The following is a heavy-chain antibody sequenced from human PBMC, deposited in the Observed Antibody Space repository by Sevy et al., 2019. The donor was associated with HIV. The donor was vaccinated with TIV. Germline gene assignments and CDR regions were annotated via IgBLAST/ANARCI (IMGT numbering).Heavy chain of an antibody. D-gene: IGHD3-22*01. CDR1: GLSFSTAW. CDR3: AIDHRRDGMIVVPFEK. J-gene: IGHJ4*02. V-gene: IGHV3-15*01. CDR2: IRSETGGGTT. Sequence: GGSLRLSCAASGLSFSTAWMAWVRQAPGKGLEWVGRIRSETGGGTTDFAAFAKGKFTISSDDPKNTMYLQMNSLKTEDTAVYYCAIDHRRDGMIVVPFEKWGLGTLVTVSS.